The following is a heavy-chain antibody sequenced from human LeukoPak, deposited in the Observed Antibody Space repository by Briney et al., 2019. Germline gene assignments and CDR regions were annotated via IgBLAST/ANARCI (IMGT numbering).Heavy chain of an antibody. V-gene: IGHV4-61*02. CDR3: AGPIGAFDI. Sequence: PSQTLSLTCTVSGGSISSGTYYWNWIRQPAGKGLEWIGRIHASGSTNYNPSLKSRVTISLDMSKNQFSLKLTSVTAADTAVYYCAGPIGAFDIWGQGTMVTVSS. D-gene: IGHD2-15*01. CDR2: IHASGST. CDR1: GGSISSGTYY. J-gene: IGHJ3*02.